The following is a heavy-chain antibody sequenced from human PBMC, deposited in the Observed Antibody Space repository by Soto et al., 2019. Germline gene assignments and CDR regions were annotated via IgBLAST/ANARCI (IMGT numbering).Heavy chain of an antibody. Sequence: ASVKVSCKAFGYSFSSYAMHWVRQAPGQGLEWMGWISPGNGNTKYSQKFQGRVTITRDTSASTAYMELSSLGSEDTAMYYCARDSSSSGWFDPWGQGTLVTVSS. CDR3: ARDSSSSGWFDP. CDR1: GYSFSSYA. J-gene: IGHJ5*02. V-gene: IGHV1-3*01. D-gene: IGHD6-6*01. CDR2: ISPGNGNT.